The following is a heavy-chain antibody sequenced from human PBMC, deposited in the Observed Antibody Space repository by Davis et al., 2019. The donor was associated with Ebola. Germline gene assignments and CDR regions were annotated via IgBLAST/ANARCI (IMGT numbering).Heavy chain of an antibody. CDR1: GFTFYTYS. J-gene: IGHJ4*02. D-gene: IGHD3-16*01. CDR2: IRTFGNAF. Sequence: GGSLRLSCLASGFTFYTYSMHWVRQVPGKGPEYVAGIRTFGNAFYYTESLKDRFTISRDDSKNTLFLQMNDLRSEDTAIYYCVKDFYEPPGRLESWGLGTLVTVSS. V-gene: IGHV3-64D*08. CDR3: VKDFYEPPGRLES.